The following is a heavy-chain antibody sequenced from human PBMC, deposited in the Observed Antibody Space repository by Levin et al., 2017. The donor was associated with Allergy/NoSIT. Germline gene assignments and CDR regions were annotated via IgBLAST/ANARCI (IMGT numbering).Heavy chain of an antibody. V-gene: IGHV3-23*01. CDR3: AKLWGPYSAYDWAY. D-gene: IGHD5-12*01. J-gene: IGHJ4*02. CDR1: GFTFSSNA. Sequence: GESLKISCVASGFTFSSNAMNWVRQAPGKGLEWVSGIGPSGGTTYYADSVKGRFTISRDNSKNTVYLQMNSLRAEDTAIYFCAKLWGPYSAYDWAYWGQGTPVTVSS. CDR2: IGPSGGTT.